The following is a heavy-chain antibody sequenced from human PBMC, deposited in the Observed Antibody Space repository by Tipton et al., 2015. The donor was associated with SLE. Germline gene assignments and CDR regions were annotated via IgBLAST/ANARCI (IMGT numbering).Heavy chain of an antibody. V-gene: IGHV1-69*01. CDR3: AGALYSTPPGY. CDR2: IFPPSGSA. J-gene: IGHJ4*02. Sequence: QVQLVQSGAEVKKPGSSVKVSCKASGGSFSNYGISWVRQAPGQGLEWMGGIFPPSGSANFAQKFQGRVTITADESTTTAYMELRSLKSEDTAMYYCAGALYSTPPGYWGQGTLVTVSS. CDR1: GGSFSNYG. D-gene: IGHD6-13*01.